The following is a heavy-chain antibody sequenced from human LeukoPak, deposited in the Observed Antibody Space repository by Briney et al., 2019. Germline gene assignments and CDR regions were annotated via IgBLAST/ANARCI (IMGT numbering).Heavy chain of an antibody. V-gene: IGHV3-23*01. CDR3: AKVPYSDYGSGRPPFMDV. J-gene: IGHJ6*02. D-gene: IGHD3-10*01. CDR2: ISDSGGST. CDR1: GFTFSNYA. Sequence: GESLRLSCEASGFTFSNYAMSWVRQAPGKGLEWVSTISDSGGSTYYADSVKGRFTISRDNSKNTLYLQMDSLRAEDTAIHYCAKVPYSDYGSGRPPFMDVWGHGSTVAVSS.